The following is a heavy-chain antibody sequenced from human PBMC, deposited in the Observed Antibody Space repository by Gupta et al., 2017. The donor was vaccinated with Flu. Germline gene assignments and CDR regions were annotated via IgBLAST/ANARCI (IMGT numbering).Heavy chain of an antibody. CDR3: AKDGSGDYADYLYYRGMDF. D-gene: IGHD4-17*01. J-gene: IGHJ6*02. Sequence: EVQLLESGGGLVQPGGSLRLYCAASGFTLSTYAMSWLRPAPGRGLEWVSSISSSGGSTYHADSVKGRFTISRDNSKNTLYLQMNGLRGDDTAVYYCAKDGSGDYADYLYYRGMDFWGQGTTVTVSS. CDR2: ISSSGGST. V-gene: IGHV3-23*01. CDR1: GFTLSTYA.